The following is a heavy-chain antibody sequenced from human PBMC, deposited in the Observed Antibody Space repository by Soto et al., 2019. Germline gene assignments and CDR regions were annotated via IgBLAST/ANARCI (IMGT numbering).Heavy chain of an antibody. CDR1: GFNFYTSW. Sequence: GSLRLSCAASGFNFYTSWMDWVRQSPGKGLEWVANIDQDGNEKCYVDSVKGRFTISRDNAKNSLYLQMNSLRAEDTAVYYCSRRLEVWGQGTTVTVSS. J-gene: IGHJ6*02. CDR2: IDQDGNEK. V-gene: IGHV3-7*05. CDR3: SRRLEV.